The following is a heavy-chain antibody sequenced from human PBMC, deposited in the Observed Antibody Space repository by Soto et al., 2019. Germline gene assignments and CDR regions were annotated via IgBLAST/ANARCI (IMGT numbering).Heavy chain of an antibody. Sequence: QVQLVQSGAEVKKPGSSVKVSCKASGGTFSSYTISWVRQAPGQGLEWMGRIIPILGIAYYAQKFQGRVTITADKSTSTAYMELSSLRSEDTAVYYCASSDRCSGGSCPTLNYGMDVWGQGTTVTVSS. CDR1: GGTFSSYT. V-gene: IGHV1-69*02. CDR3: ASSDRCSGGSCPTLNYGMDV. CDR2: IIPILGIA. J-gene: IGHJ6*02. D-gene: IGHD2-15*01.